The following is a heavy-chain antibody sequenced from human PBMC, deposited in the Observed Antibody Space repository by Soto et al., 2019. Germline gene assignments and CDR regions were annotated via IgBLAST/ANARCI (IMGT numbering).Heavy chain of an antibody. CDR3: ARGNRGFRFWLDS. Sequence: QVQLVDSGGKLVKSGGSLRLSCAASGFIFSDYYMTWIRQAPGKGLEWVSHISSSGITISYADSVKGRFTISRDNANNSLYLQMDSLRADDTAVYYCARGNRGFRFWLDSWGQGTPVTVSS. V-gene: IGHV3-11*01. J-gene: IGHJ5*01. CDR1: GFIFSDYY. D-gene: IGHD3-16*01. CDR2: ISSSGITI.